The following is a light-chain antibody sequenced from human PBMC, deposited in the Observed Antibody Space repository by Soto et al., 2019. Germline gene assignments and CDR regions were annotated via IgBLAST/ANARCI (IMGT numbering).Light chain of an antibody. Sequence: PGARSTLSCRASQNVANYLYWYQQKPGQAPRLLIYDASNRATGIPARFSGSGSGTEFTLTISSLQPDDFATYYCQHYNSYSEAFGEGTKVDI. CDR1: QNVANY. V-gene: IGKV3D-15*01. CDR2: DAS. CDR3: QHYNSYSEA. J-gene: IGKJ1*01.